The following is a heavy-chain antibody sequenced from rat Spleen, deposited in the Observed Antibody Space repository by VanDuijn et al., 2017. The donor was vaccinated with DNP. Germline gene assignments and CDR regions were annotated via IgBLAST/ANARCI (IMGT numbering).Heavy chain of an antibody. J-gene: IGHJ2*01. CDR2: ISTGGVHT. CDR1: GFTFSDYY. Sequence: EVQLVESGGDLVQPGRSLKLFCAASGFTFSDYYMAWVRQAPTKGLEWVASISTGGVHTYYRDSVKGRFTISRDNAENTVYLQMSSLRSEDTATYYCASWAPIAPLSTSNYWGQGVMVTVSS. CDR3: ASWAPIAPLSTSNY. D-gene: IGHD1-2*01. V-gene: IGHV5-25*01.